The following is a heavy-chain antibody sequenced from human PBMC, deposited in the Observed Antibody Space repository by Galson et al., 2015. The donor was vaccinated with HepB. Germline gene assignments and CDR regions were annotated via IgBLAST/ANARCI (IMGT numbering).Heavy chain of an antibody. D-gene: IGHD6-6*01. CDR2: ISSSSSYI. Sequence: SLRLSCAASGFTFSSYSMNWVRQAPGEGLEWVSSISSSSSYIYYADSVKGRFTISRDNAKNSLYLQMNSLRAEDTAVYYRAREDIAARRGTYWGQGTLVTVSS. CDR1: GFTFSSYS. V-gene: IGHV3-21*01. CDR3: AREDIAARRGTY. J-gene: IGHJ4*02.